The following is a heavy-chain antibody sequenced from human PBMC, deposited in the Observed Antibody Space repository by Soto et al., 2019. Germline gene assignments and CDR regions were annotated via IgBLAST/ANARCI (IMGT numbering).Heavy chain of an antibody. CDR1: GCSISSGGYY. J-gene: IGHJ6*02. CDR2: IYYSGSS. CDR3: ARDRSGSYWGYYYYGMDV. V-gene: IGHV4-31*03. D-gene: IGHD1-26*01. Sequence: QVQLQESGPGLVKPSQTLSLTCTVSGCSISSGGYYWSWIRQHPGKGLEWIGYIYYSGSSYYNPHLKSRVTIAVDTAKNQFSLKLSSVTAADTAVYYCARDRSGSYWGYYYYGMDVWGQGTTVTVSS.